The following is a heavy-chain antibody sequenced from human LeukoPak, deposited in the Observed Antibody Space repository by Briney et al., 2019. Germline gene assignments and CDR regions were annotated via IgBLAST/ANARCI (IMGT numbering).Heavy chain of an antibody. CDR3: ARGAGSYYYYYMDV. J-gene: IGHJ6*03. Sequence: GGSLRLSCAASGFTFSSYAMHWVRQAPGKGLEYVSAISSSGGSTYYANSVRGRFTISRDNSKNTLYLQMGSLRAEDMAVYYCARGAGSYYYYYMDVWGKGTTVTVSS. CDR2: ISSSGGST. D-gene: IGHD3-10*01. V-gene: IGHV3-64*01. CDR1: GFTFSSYA.